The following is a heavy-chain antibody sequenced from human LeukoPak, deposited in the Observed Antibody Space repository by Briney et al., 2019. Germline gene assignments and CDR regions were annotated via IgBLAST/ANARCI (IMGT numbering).Heavy chain of an antibody. V-gene: IGHV4-4*07. CDR1: GGSISNYY. J-gene: IGHJ4*02. Sequence: SETLSLTCNVSGGSISNYYWNWIRQPAGKGLEWIGRFYSSANINYAPSLKSRVTMSGDTSKNQVSLRLSSVTAADTAVYYCASTFRGGFDYWGQGTLVTASS. CDR2: FYSSANI. CDR3: ASTFRGGFDY. D-gene: IGHD3-16*01.